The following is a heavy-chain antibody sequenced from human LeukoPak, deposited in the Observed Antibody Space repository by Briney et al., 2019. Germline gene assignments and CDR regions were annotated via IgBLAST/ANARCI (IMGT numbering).Heavy chain of an antibody. Sequence: SETLSLTCTGSGGSISSYYWSWIRQPAGKGLEWIGRIYTSGSTNYNPSLTSRVTMSVDTSKNQFSLKLSSVTAADTAVYYCARDRGPPRDNWFDPWGQGTLVTVSS. CDR3: ARDRGPPRDNWFDP. J-gene: IGHJ5*02. CDR1: GGSISSYY. D-gene: IGHD3-10*01. CDR2: IYTSGST. V-gene: IGHV4-4*07.